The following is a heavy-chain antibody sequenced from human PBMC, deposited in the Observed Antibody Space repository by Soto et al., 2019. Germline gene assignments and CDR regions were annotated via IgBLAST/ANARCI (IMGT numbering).Heavy chain of an antibody. CDR1: GFTFSSYS. CDR2: ISGSGGST. D-gene: IGHD6-6*01. CDR3: AKAGPYSSSSDFDY. Sequence: GGSLRLSCAASGFTFSSYSMNWVRQAPGKGLEWVSAISGSGGSTYYADSVKGRFTISGDNSKNTLYLQMNSLRAEDTAVYYCAKAGPYSSSSDFDYWGQGTLVTVSS. V-gene: IGHV3-23*01. J-gene: IGHJ4*02.